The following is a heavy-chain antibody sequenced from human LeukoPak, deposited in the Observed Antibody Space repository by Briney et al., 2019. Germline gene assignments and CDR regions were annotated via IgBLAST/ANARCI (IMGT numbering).Heavy chain of an antibody. D-gene: IGHD6-19*01. CDR3: ARDHSGGWYSDYFDY. CDR2: IWYDGSNK. Sequence: PGRSLRLSCAASGFTFSSYGMHWVRQAPGKGLEWVAVIWYDGSNKYYADSVKGRFTISRDNSKNTLYLQMNSLRAEDTAVYYCARDHSGGWYSDYFDYWGQGTLVTVSS. V-gene: IGHV3-33*01. J-gene: IGHJ4*02. CDR1: GFTFSSYG.